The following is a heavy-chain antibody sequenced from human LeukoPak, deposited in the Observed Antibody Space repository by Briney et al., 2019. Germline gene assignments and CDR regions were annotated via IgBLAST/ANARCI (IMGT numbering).Heavy chain of an antibody. CDR3: ARDGDYGSGPYYMDV. CDR2: IIPIFGTA. D-gene: IGHD3-10*01. CDR1: GFTFSSYA. Sequence: PGGSLRLSCAASGFTFSSYAISWVRQAPGQGLEWMGGIIPIFGTANYAQKFQGRVTITADKSTSTAYMELSSLRSEDTAVYYCARDGDYGSGPYYMDVWGKGTTVTVSS. J-gene: IGHJ6*03. V-gene: IGHV1-69*06.